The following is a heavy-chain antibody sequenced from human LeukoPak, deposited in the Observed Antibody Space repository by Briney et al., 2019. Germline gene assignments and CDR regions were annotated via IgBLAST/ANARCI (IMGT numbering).Heavy chain of an antibody. Sequence: PSQTLSLTCTVSGGSISSISYYWSWIRQPAGKGLEWIGRVYTSGTTNYNPSLKSRVTISLDTSQNQFSLKLSSVTAADTAVYYCARDRTDYDILTASENWFDPWGQGTLVTVSS. V-gene: IGHV4-61*02. CDR2: VYTSGTT. J-gene: IGHJ5*02. CDR1: GGSISSISYY. CDR3: ARDRTDYDILTASENWFDP. D-gene: IGHD3-9*01.